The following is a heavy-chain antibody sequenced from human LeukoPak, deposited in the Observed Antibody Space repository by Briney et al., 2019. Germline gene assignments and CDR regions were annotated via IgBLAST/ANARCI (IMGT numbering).Heavy chain of an antibody. CDR1: GGSMSSSSHY. CDR2: FYYTGKA. J-gene: IGHJ4*02. V-gene: IGHV4-39*07. Sequence: ESSETLSLTCVVSGGSMSSSSHYWGWIRQPPGKGLEWIGSFYYTGKAYYNPSLKSRVTISGDTSKNQFSLQVNSVTPEDTAVYYCARGAYRTLDYWGQGTLVTVSS. D-gene: IGHD1-14*01. CDR3: ARGAYRTLDY.